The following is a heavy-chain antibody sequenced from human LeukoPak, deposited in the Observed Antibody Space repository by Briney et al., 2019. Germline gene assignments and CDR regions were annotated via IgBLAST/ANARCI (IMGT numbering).Heavy chain of an antibody. CDR2: INHSGST. CDR3: ARGESGY. Sequence: SETLSLTCTVSGGSISSYYWSWIRQPPGKGLEWIGEINHSGSTNYNPSLKSRVTISVDTSKNQFSLKLSSVTAADTAVYYCARGESGYWGQGTLVTVS. J-gene: IGHJ4*02. CDR1: GGSISSYY. V-gene: IGHV4-34*01.